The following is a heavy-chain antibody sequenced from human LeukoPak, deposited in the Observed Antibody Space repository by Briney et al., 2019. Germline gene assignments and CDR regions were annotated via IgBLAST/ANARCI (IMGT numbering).Heavy chain of an antibody. CDR1: SGSISTSNYY. CDR3: ARGGYAPGIAAAGTHNFDY. J-gene: IGHJ4*02. CDR2: IFYSGST. D-gene: IGHD6-13*01. V-gene: IGHV4-39*07. Sequence: PSETLSLTCTVSSGSISTSNYYWGWVRQPPGKALEWIGNIFYSGSTYYSPSLKSRVTISLDTSRNQFSLKLSSVTAADTAVYYCARGGYAPGIAAAGTHNFDYWGQGTLVTVSS.